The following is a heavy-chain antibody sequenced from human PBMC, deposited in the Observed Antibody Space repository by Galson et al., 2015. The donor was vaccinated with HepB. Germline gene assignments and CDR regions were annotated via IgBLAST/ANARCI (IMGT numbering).Heavy chain of an antibody. CDR1: GFTFGDYY. CDR3: ARGGYCSRTSCYGLADY. J-gene: IGHJ4*02. V-gene: IGHV3-11*06. D-gene: IGHD2-2*01. Sequence: SLRLSCAASGFTFGDYYMSWLRQAPGKGLEWVSYISSSSSYTNYADSVKGRFTISRDNAKNSLYLQMNSLRAEDTAVYYCARGGYCSRTSCYGLADYWGQGTLVTVSS. CDR2: ISSSSSYT.